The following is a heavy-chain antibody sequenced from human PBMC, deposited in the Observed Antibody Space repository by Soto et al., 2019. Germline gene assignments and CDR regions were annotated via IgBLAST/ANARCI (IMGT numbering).Heavy chain of an antibody. CDR2: IKSKTDGGTA. Sequence: GGSLRLSCAASGFTFSNAWMSWVRQAPGKGLEWVGRIKSKTDGGTADYAAPVKGRFTISRDDSKNTLYLQMNSLKTEDTAVYYCKTVGSGYSYGQDLGYGMDVWGQGTTVTVSS. CDR1: GFTFSNAW. J-gene: IGHJ6*02. CDR3: KTVGSGYSYGQDLGYGMDV. V-gene: IGHV3-15*01. D-gene: IGHD5-18*01.